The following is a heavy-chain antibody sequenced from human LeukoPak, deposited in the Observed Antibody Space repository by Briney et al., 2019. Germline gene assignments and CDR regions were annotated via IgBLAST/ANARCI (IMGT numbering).Heavy chain of an antibody. V-gene: IGHV3-53*01. CDR1: GFTFSSYS. CDR3: ATLHDYGDTSGY. J-gene: IGHJ4*02. D-gene: IGHD4-17*01. CDR2: IYSGGST. Sequence: GGSLRLSCAASGFTFSSYSMSWVRQAPGKGLEWVSVIYSGGSTYYADSVKGRFTISRDNSKNTLYLQMNSLRAEDTAVYYCATLHDYGDTSGYWGQGTLVTVSS.